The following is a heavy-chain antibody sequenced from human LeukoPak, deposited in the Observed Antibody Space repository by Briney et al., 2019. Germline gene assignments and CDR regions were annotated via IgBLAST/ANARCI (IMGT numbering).Heavy chain of an antibody. D-gene: IGHD6-13*01. V-gene: IGHV3-30*04. CDR1: GFTFSSYA. J-gene: IGHJ4*02. CDR3: ARERAAAASSSDFDY. Sequence: GGSLRLSCAASGFTFSSYAMSWVRQAPGKGLEWVSAISYDGTQKFYADSVKGRFTLSRDNSKNTLYLQMNSLTTEDTAVYFCARERAAAASSSDFDYWGQGTLVTVSS. CDR2: ISYDGTQK.